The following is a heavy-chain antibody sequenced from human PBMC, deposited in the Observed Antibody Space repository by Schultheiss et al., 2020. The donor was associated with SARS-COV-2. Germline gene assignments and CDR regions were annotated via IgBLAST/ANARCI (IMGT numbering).Heavy chain of an antibody. CDR3: ARSYNSYYYYGLDV. CDR2: IDPSDSYT. CDR1: GYSFTSYW. Sequence: GESLKISCKGSGYSFTSYWISWVRQMPGKGLEWMGRIDPSDSYTNYSPSFQGQVTISADKSTSTAYLQWSSLKASDTAMYYCARSYNSYYYYGLDVWGQGTTVTVSS. D-gene: IGHD1-1*01. V-gene: IGHV5-10-1*04. J-gene: IGHJ6*02.